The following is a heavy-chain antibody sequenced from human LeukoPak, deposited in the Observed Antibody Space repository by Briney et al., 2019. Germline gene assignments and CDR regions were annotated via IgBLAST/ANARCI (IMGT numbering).Heavy chain of an antibody. V-gene: IGHV1-69*13. J-gene: IGHJ4*02. D-gene: IGHD5-18*01. CDR3: ARAYVDTAMARGLYYFDY. CDR1: GGTFSSYA. Sequence: ASVKVSCKASGGTFSSYANSWVRQAPGQGLEWMGGIIPIFGTANYAQKLQGRVTITADESTSTAYMELSSLRSEDTAVYYCARAYVDTAMARGLYYFDYWGQGTLVTVSS. CDR2: IIPIFGTA.